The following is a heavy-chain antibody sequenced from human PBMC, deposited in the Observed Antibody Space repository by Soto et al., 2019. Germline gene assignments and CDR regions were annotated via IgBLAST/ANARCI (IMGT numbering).Heavy chain of an antibody. CDR1: GFSLSTSAMC. CDR3: ARIHPNYYGSGTYPKYYYYYGMDV. CDR2: IDWDDDK. J-gene: IGHJ6*02. V-gene: IGHV2-70*01. Sequence: SGPTLVNPTQTLTLTCPISGFSLSTSAMCVSWIRQPPGKALEWLALIDWDDDKYYSTSLKTRLTISKDTSKNQVVLTMTNMDPVDTATYYCARIHPNYYGSGTYPKYYYYYGMDVLGQGTTVTVSS. D-gene: IGHD3-10*01.